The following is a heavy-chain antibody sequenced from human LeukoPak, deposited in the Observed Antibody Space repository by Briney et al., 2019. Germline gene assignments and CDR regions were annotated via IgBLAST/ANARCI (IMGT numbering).Heavy chain of an antibody. CDR1: GGSFSGYY. J-gene: IGHJ4*02. CDR3: ARDEPNCSSTSCYEDYDFWSGYYVVY. Sequence: PSETLSLTCAVYGGSFSGYYWSWIRQPPGKGLEWIGEINHSGSTNYNPSLKSRVTISVDTSKNQLSLKLSSVTAADTAVYYCARDEPNCSSTSCYEDYDFWSGYYVVYWGQGTLVTVSS. D-gene: IGHD3-3*01. CDR2: INHSGST. V-gene: IGHV4-34*01.